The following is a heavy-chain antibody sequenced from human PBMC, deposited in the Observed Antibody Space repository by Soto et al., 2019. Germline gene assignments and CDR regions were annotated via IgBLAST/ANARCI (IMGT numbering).Heavy chain of an antibody. CDR1: GYIFNSFG. D-gene: IGHD7-27*01. CDR3: ARRWTTGELDY. V-gene: IGHV1-18*01. Sequence: QVQLVQSGGEVKKPGASVKVSCKASGYIFNSFGISWVRQAPGQGLEWMGWISAYTGNTKYAQNFQGRVTMTTDTATSTANMELRSLRSDDTAVYYCARRWTTGELDYWGQGTLVTVSS. CDR2: ISAYTGNT. J-gene: IGHJ4*02.